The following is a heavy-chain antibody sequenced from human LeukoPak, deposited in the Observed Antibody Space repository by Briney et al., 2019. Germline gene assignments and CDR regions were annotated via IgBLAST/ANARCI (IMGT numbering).Heavy chain of an antibody. V-gene: IGHV3-30*18. Sequence: GGSLRLSCAASGFTFSSYGMHWVRQAPGKGLEWVAVISYDGSNKYYADSVKGRFTISRDNSKNTLYLQMNSLRAEDTAVYYCAKDRGGGVYSYGLNWFDPWGQGTLVTVSS. CDR2: ISYDGSNK. J-gene: IGHJ5*02. CDR3: AKDRGGGVYSYGLNWFDP. CDR1: GFTFSSYG. D-gene: IGHD5-18*01.